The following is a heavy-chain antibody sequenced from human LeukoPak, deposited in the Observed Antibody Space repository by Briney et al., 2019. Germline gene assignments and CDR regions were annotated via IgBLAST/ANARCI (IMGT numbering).Heavy chain of an antibody. CDR3: ARALDEGIAAADWFDP. CDR1: GGTFSSYA. CDR2: IIPIFGTA. J-gene: IGHJ5*02. D-gene: IGHD6-13*01. V-gene: IGHV1-69*01. Sequence: SVKVSCKASGGTFSSYAISWVRQAPGQGLEWMGGIIPIFGTASYAQKFQGRVTITADESTSTAYMELSSLRSEDTAVYYCARALDEGIAAADWFDPWGQGTLVTVSS.